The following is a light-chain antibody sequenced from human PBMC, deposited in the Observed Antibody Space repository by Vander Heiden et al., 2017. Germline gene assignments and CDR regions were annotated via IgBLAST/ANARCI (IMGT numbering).Light chain of an antibody. J-gene: IGKJ2*01. V-gene: IGKV4-1*01. CDR3: QQYYTTPYT. CDR2: WAS. Sequence: DIVMTQSPDFLAVSRGERATIHCKSSQSLLYRSNSKNYLAWYQQKSGQPPKVLIYWASTRESGVPDRFSGSGSGTDFTLTISSLQAEDVAVYYCQQYYTTPYTFGQGTKLEIK. CDR1: QSLLYRSNSKNY.